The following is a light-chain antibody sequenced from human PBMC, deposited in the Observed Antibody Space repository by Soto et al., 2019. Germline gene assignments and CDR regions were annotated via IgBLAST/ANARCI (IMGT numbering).Light chain of an antibody. CDR1: QGIRND. J-gene: IGKJ1*01. CDR2: AAS. CDR3: HQYHSYSWT. Sequence: DIQMTQSPSSLSASVGDRFTITVGASQGIRNDLGCYQQKPGKAPKRLIYAASSLQSGVPSRFSGSGSGTDFTLSITSLQHDDFATYYCHQYHSYSWTFGQGTKVDI. V-gene: IGKV1-17*01.